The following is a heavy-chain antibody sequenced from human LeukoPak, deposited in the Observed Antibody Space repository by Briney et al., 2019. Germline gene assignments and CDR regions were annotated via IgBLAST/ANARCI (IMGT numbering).Heavy chain of an antibody. D-gene: IGHD6-19*01. CDR1: GYSFTSYW. CDR3: ARRGIAVAGTPAEYFQH. CDR2: IYPGDSDT. V-gene: IGHV5-51*01. J-gene: IGHJ1*01. Sequence: GESLKISCKGSGYSFTSYWIGWVRQMPGKGLEWMGIIYPGDSDTRDSPSFQGQVTISADKSISTAYLQWSGLKASDTAMYYCARRGIAVAGTPAEYFQHWGQGTLVTVSS.